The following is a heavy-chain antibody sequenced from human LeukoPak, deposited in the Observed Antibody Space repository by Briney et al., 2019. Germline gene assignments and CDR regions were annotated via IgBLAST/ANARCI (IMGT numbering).Heavy chain of an antibody. J-gene: IGHJ4*02. CDR3: ARHDNTGYYSLHY. D-gene: IGHD3-22*01. CDR2: GHYTGNS. Sequence: SETLSLTCTVSGASISPHYWSWIRKPPGKGLEWIGFGHYTGNSNYNPSLKSRVTTSVDTPKNQFSLKLISVTAADTAVYYCARHDNTGYYSLHYWGQGALVTVSS. V-gene: IGHV4-59*08. CDR1: GASISPHY.